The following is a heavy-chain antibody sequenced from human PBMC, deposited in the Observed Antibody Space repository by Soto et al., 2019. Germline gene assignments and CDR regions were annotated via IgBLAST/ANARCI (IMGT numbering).Heavy chain of an antibody. J-gene: IGHJ4*02. D-gene: IGHD3-22*01. Sequence: GASVKVSCKASGGTFSSYAISWVRQAPGQGLEWMGGIIPIFGTANYAQKFQGRVTITADKSTSTAYMELSSLRSEDTAVYYCARTVNMIVVALDYWGQGTLVTVSS. CDR2: IIPIFGTA. V-gene: IGHV1-69*06. CDR3: ARTVNMIVVALDY. CDR1: GGTFSSYA.